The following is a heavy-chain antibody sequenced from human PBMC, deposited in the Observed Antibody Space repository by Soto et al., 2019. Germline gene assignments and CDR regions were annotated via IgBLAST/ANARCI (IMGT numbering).Heavy chain of an antibody. J-gene: IGHJ3*02. Sequence: SETLSLTCTVSGGSISSYYWSWTRQPPGKGLEWIGYIYYSGSTNYNPSLKSRVTISVDTSKNQFSLKLSSVTAADTAVYYCARKIAVAGNALDIWGQGTMVTVSS. CDR3: ARKIAVAGNALDI. CDR2: IYYSGST. V-gene: IGHV4-59*08. D-gene: IGHD6-19*01. CDR1: GGSISSYY.